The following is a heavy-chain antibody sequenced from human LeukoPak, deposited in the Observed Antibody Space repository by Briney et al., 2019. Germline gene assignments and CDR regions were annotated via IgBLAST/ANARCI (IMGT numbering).Heavy chain of an antibody. Sequence: PSETLSLTCAVYGGSFSVYYWSWIRQPPGKGLEWIGEINHSGSTNYNPSLKSRVTISVDTSKNQFSLKLSSVTAADTAVYYCATRSYYDFWSGYAWFDYWGQGTLVTVSS. J-gene: IGHJ4*02. CDR3: ATRSYYDFWSGYAWFDY. D-gene: IGHD3-3*01. CDR2: INHSGST. CDR1: GGSFSVYY. V-gene: IGHV4-34*01.